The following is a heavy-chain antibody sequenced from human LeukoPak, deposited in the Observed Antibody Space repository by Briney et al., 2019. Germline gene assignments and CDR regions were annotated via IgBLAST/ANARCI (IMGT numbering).Heavy chain of an antibody. CDR3: ARGVVASGGNDFDY. CDR1: GYTFTGFY. CDR2: INPNSGDT. V-gene: IGHV1-2*02. D-gene: IGHD4-23*01. Sequence: GASVKVSCKASGYTFTGFYMHWVRQAPGQGLEWMGWINPNSGDTNYAQKFQGRVTMTRDTSISTAYMELSRLRSDDTAVYYCARGVVASGGNDFDYWGQGTLVTVSS. J-gene: IGHJ4*02.